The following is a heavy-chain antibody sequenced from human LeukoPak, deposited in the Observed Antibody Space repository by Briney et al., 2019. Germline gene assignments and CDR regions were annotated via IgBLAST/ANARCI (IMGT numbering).Heavy chain of an antibody. CDR1: GFTFSNFG. CDR2: IRYDGSDK. Sequence: GGSLRLSCAASGFTFSNFGMHWVRQAPGKGLEWLAFIRYDGSDKYYAASVRGRFTISRDNSKDTLYLQMNSLRAEDTAVYYCGTRVGGPGGYWGQGTLLTVSS. J-gene: IGHJ4*02. CDR3: GTRVGGPGGY. V-gene: IGHV3-30*02. D-gene: IGHD3-3*01.